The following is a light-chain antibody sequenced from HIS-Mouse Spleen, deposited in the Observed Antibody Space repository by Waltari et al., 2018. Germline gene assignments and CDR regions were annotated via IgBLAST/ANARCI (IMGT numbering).Light chain of an antibody. V-gene: IGLV3-19*01. J-gene: IGLJ2*01. CDR3: NSRDSSGNHVV. CDR1: SLRRYY. CDR2: GKN. Sequence: SSELTQDPAVSVALGQTVRLTCQGDSLRRYYASLYQQKPGQAPVLVIYGKNNRPSGIPDRFSGSSSGNTASLTITGAQAEDEADYYCNSRDSSGNHVVFGGGTKLTVL.